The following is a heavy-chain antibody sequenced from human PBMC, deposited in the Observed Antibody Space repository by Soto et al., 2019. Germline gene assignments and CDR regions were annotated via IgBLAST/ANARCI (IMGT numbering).Heavy chain of an antibody. V-gene: IGHV3-30*18. CDR3: AKSSLPRLSYYYGMDV. CDR2: ISYDGSKK. J-gene: IGHJ6*02. D-gene: IGHD1-26*01. Sequence: GSLRLSCVVSGFTFSSYGMHWVRQAPGKGLEWAAVISYDGSKKNYADSVKGRFTISRDNSKNTLYLQVNSLRTEDTAVYYCAKSSLPRLSYYYGMDVWGQGTTVTVSS. CDR1: GFTFSSYG.